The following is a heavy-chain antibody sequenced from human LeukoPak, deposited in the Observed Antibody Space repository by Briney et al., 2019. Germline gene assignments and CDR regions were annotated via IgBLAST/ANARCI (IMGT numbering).Heavy chain of an antibody. CDR1: GDSIIGYY. Sequence: SETLSLTCTVSGDSIIGYYWSWIRQPAGKGLEWIGRIYTSGTTIYTPSLKSRVTMSMDTSTNQFSLKLASLTAADTAMYYCAREFTMARGVEFCYYMDVWGKGTTVTVSS. D-gene: IGHD3-10*01. V-gene: IGHV4-4*07. CDR2: IYTSGTT. CDR3: AREFTMARGVEFCYYMDV. J-gene: IGHJ6*03.